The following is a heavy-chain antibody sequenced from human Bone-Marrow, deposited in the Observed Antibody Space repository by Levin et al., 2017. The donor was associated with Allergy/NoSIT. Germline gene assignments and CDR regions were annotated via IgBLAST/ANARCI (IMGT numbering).Heavy chain of an antibody. J-gene: IGHJ6*03. CDR2: MNPESGNA. V-gene: IGHV1-8*01. D-gene: IGHD2-2*01. Sequence: ASVKVSCKASGYSFTSYDINWVRQASGQGLEWMGWMNPESGNAGFAQKFQGRVTMTRSTSIDTAYLELSGLKSEDTAVYYCARDCSSKSCPYNGYDMDVWGQGTTVTVPS. CDR3: ARDCSSKSCPYNGYDMDV. CDR1: GYSFTSYD.